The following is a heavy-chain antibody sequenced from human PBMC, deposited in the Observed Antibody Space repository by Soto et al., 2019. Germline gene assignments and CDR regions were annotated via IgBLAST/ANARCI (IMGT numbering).Heavy chain of an antibody. Sequence: PGGSLRLSCAASGFTFSSYWMSWVRQAPGKGLEWVANINQDGTEKYFVDSVKGRFTMSRDNAKNSLYLQMKSLRAEDTAVYYCAREGFIAARSRKYYYYGMDVWAQGNTVPVSS. CDR1: GFTFSSYW. CDR2: INQDGTEK. D-gene: IGHD6-6*01. J-gene: IGHJ6*02. V-gene: IGHV3-7*01. CDR3: AREGFIAARSRKYYYYGMDV.